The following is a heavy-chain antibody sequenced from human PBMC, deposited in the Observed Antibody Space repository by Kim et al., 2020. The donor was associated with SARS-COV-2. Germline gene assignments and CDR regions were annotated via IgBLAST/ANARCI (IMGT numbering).Heavy chain of an antibody. CDR3: ARDGEQLSPYYYYYMAV. J-gene: IGHJ6*03. CDR1: GYTFTSYA. CDR2: INTNTGNP. V-gene: IGHV7-4-1*02. Sequence: ASVKVSCKASGYTFTSYAMNWVRQAPGQGLEWMGWINTNTGNPTYAQGFTGRFVFSLDTSVSTAYLQISSLKAEDTAVYYCARDGEQLSPYYYYYMAVWGRGTTVTVSS. D-gene: IGHD6-6*01.